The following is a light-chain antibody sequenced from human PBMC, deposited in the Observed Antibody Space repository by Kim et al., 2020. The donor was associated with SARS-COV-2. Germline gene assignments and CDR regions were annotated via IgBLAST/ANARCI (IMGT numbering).Light chain of an antibody. V-gene: IGLV3-19*01. CDR2: DRN. Sequence: SSELTQDPAVSVALGQTVRITCQGDSLRNYYATWYQQKPGQAPVLVIYDRNTRPSGIPDRFSGSRPGNTASLTITGAQAEDEADYYCNSRDSSGDHSWVFGGGTQLTVL. CDR3: NSRDSSGDHSWV. CDR1: SLRNYY. J-gene: IGLJ3*02.